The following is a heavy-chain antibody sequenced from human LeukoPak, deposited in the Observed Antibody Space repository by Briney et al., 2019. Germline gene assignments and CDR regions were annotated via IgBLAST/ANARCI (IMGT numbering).Heavy chain of an antibody. CDR3: ARGPEDIVVLPSSMFGGFEGWLDY. J-gene: IGHJ4*02. V-gene: IGHV3-64*02. Sequence: PGGTLRLFCAASGLTFSSYAMHWVRQAPGKGLEYVSALSSHGGSKYYADFVKGRFAISRDNSKNRLYLQEHSLRSGHMRVYHCARGPEDIVVLPSSMFGGFEGWLDYWGRGTLVSVSS. CDR2: LSSHGGSK. D-gene: IGHD2-2*01. CDR1: GLTFSSYA.